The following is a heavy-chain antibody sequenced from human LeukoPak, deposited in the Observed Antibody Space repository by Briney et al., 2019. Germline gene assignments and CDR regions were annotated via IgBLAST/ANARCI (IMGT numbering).Heavy chain of an antibody. Sequence: GGSLRLSCAASGFTFVDYAMHWVRQAPGKGLEWVSLISGVGGSTYYADSVKGRFTISRDNSKNSLYLQMNRLRTEETALYYCAKDENSGSPLDYWGQGTLVTVSS. CDR2: ISGVGGST. CDR3: AKDENSGSPLDY. D-gene: IGHD3-22*01. V-gene: IGHV3-43*02. J-gene: IGHJ4*02. CDR1: GFTFVDYA.